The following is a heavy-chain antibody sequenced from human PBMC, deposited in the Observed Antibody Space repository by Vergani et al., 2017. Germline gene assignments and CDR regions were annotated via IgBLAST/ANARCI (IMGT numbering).Heavy chain of an antibody. CDR2: IYWNDDQ. Sequence: QITLKESGPTLVKPTQTLTLTCTFSGFSLNTRGVSVAWIRQPPGKALDWLALIYWNDDQHYSPSLNNRVTITKDTSKNQVVLTMTNMDYVDTGTYYCVYRKTEWGTTGCFYPFYYYYYMDVVGKGTTVTVSS. D-gene: IGHD1-7*01. V-gene: IGHV2-5*04. CDR3: VYRKTEWGTTGCFYPFYYYYYMDV. J-gene: IGHJ6*03. CDR1: GFSLNTRGVS.